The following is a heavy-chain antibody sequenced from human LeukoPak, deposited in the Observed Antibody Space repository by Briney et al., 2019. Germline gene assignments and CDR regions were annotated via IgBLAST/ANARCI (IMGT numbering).Heavy chain of an antibody. Sequence: SETLSLTRKVSGGSISNYYWSWIRQPPREGPEWVGRIYSSGSTNYNPSLKSRVTMSVDTSKNQFSLKLSSVTAADTAVYYCARDPTTVTTSLVDYWGQGTLVTVSS. CDR3: ARDPTTVTTSLVDY. CDR1: GGSISNYY. J-gene: IGHJ4*02. D-gene: IGHD4-17*01. CDR2: IYSSGST. V-gene: IGHV4-4*07.